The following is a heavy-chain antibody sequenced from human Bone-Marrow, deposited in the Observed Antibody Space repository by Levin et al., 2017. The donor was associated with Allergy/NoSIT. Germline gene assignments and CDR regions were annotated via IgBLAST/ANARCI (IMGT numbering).Heavy chain of an antibody. V-gene: IGHV3-7*01. CDR2: IKEDGSDK. CDR3: ASGYSSTWYRRLWGSMDV. Sequence: SCAASGFSFSSYWMSWVRQAPGKRLEWVANIKEDGSDKYYVDSVKGRFTISRDNAKNSLYLQMNSLRAEDTAVYYCASGYSSTWYRRLWGSMDVWGQGTTVTVS. CDR1: GFSFSSYW. D-gene: IGHD6-13*01. J-gene: IGHJ6*02.